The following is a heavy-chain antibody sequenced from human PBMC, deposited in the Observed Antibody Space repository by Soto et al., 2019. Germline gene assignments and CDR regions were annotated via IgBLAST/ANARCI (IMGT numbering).Heavy chain of an antibody. D-gene: IGHD2-2*01. J-gene: IGHJ5*02. CDR2: IYYSGST. CDR1: GGSVISGSYY. Sequence: SETLSLTCTVSGGSVISGSYYWIWIRQPPGKGLEWIGYIYYSGSTNYNPSLKSRVTISVDTSKNQFSLKLSSVTAADTAVYYCARGWGYCSSTSCTYNWFDPWGQGTLVTVSS. CDR3: ARGWGYCSSTSCTYNWFDP. V-gene: IGHV4-61*01.